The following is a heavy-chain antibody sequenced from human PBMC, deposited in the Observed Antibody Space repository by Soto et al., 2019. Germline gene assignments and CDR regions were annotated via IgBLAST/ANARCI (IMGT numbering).Heavy chain of an antibody. CDR2: ISWNCGTI. V-gene: IGHV3-9*01. Sequence: EVLVVESGGGLVQPGRSRTLCCAASGFCFDDYAMQWVRQAPRKGLEWVSGISWNCGTIGYADSVKGRFTISRDNAKNSLYLQMNSLRAEDTALYYGAKSTGGTANGMGVWGQGTTVTVSS. D-gene: IGHD2-8*02. CDR1: GFCFDDYA. J-gene: IGHJ6*02. CDR3: AKSTGGTANGMGV.